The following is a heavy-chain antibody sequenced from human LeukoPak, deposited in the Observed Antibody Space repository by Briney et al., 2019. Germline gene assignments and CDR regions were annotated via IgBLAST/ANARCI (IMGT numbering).Heavy chain of an antibody. Sequence: PVASVKVSCKASGYTFTGYYMHWVRQAPGQGLEWMGWINPNSGGTNYAQKFQGRVTMTRDTSISTAYMELSRLRSDDTAVYYCARDMSDSGYDQNDYWGQGTLVTVSS. CDR3: ARDMSDSGYDQNDY. D-gene: IGHD5-12*01. CDR2: INPNSGGT. V-gene: IGHV1-2*02. J-gene: IGHJ4*02. CDR1: GYTFTGYY.